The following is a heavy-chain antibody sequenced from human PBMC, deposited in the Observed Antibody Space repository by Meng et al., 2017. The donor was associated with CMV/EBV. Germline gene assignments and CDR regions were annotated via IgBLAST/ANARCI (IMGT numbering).Heavy chain of an antibody. Sequence: FTSYYRHWVRQAPGQGLEWMGILNPSGGSTSYAQKFQGRVTMTRDTSTSTVYMELSSLRSEDTAVYYCARDGDDIVVVPAAIPFDYWGQGTLVTVSS. D-gene: IGHD2-2*01. CDR1: FTSYY. CDR2: LNPSGGST. J-gene: IGHJ4*02. CDR3: ARDGDDIVVVPAAIPFDY. V-gene: IGHV1-46*01.